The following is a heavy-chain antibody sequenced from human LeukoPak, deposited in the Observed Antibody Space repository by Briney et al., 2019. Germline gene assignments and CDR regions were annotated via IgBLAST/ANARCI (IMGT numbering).Heavy chain of an antibody. D-gene: IGHD5-18*01. CDR2: ISGSGGST. CDR3: AKDHGYGQQGY. V-gene: IGHV3-23*01. CDR1: GFTFSSYG. J-gene: IGHJ4*02. Sequence: GGSLRLSCAASGFTFSSYGMHWVRQAPGKGLEWVSAISGSGGSTFYADSVKGRFTISRDNSKNTLYLQMNSLRAEDTALYYCAKDHGYGQQGYWGQGTLVTVSS.